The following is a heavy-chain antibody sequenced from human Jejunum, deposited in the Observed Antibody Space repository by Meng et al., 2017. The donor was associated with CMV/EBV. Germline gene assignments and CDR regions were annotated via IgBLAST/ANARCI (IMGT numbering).Heavy chain of an antibody. D-gene: IGHD3-10*01. CDR2: IATSDRFGGKKT. J-gene: IGHJ6*02. CDR1: SYE. CDR3: ATEVAVRNYFSYGMDV. Sequence: SYEFNWVRQAPGKGLEWVSNIATSDRFGGKKTKYADSVKGRFTISRDNSKNTMYLQMNGLRLEDTAMYYCATEVAVRNYFSYGMDVWGQGTAVTVSS. V-gene: IGHV3-48*03.